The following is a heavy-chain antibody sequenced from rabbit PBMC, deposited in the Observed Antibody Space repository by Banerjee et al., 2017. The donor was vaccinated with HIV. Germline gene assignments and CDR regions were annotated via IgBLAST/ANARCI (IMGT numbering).Heavy chain of an antibody. V-gene: IGHV1S45*01. CDR1: GLDFSSSYW. Sequence: QEQLEESGGGLVKPEGSLTLTCKASGLDFSSSYWICWVRQAPGKGLEWIACIYTGSSGPTDYATWAKGRFTISKTSSTTVTLQMTSLTAADTATYFCARGMRMMNLDLWGPGTLVTIS. CDR2: IYTGSSGPT. CDR3: ARGMRMMNLDL. J-gene: IGHJ6*01. D-gene: IGHD2-1*01.